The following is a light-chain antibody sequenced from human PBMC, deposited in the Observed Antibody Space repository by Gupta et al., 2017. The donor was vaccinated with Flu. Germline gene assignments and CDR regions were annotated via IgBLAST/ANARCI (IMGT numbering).Light chain of an antibody. CDR3: TAHAPGSATV. J-gene: IGLJ1*01. V-gene: IGLV2-14*01. CDR2: EVS. Sequence: QSALPQPASASASPAQSITISCFGTSSDVGAYNFVSWYQQHPGKAPRVVIYEVSNRPSGVSNRFSGSKSGNTASLTISGLQVEDESDYYCTAHAPGSATVFGSGTKVTVL. CDR1: SSDVGAYNF.